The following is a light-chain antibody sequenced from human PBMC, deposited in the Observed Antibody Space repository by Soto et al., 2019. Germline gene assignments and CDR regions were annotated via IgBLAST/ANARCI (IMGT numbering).Light chain of an antibody. Sequence: EIVLTQSPALSLSPGERATLSCRASQSVSSYLAWYPQKPGQAPRLLIYDASNRATGIPARFSSSGSGTDFTLTISSLEPEDFAVYYCKHRSNWPPYTFGQGTKLEIK. CDR3: KHRSNWPPYT. CDR2: DAS. J-gene: IGKJ2*01. CDR1: QSVSSY. V-gene: IGKV3-11*01.